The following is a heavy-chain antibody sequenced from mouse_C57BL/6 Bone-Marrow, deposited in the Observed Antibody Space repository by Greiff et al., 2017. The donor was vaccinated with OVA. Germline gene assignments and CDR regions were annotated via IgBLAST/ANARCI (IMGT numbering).Heavy chain of an antibody. CDR1: GYTFTSYW. J-gene: IGHJ2*01. CDR3: ARWLLIFDY. V-gene: IGHV1-64*01. CDR2: IHPNSGST. D-gene: IGHD2-3*01. Sequence: QVQLQQPGAELVKPGASVKLSCQASGYTFTSYWMHWVKQMPGQGLEWIGMIHPNSGSTNYNEKFKSKATLTVDKSSSTAYMQLSSLTSEDSAVYYCARWLLIFDYWGQGTTLTVSS.